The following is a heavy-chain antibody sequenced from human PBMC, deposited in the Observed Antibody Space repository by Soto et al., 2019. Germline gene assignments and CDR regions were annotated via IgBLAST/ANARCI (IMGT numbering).Heavy chain of an antibody. V-gene: IGHV1-2*02. CDR1: GYTFTGYY. CDR3: ARGGAGSSWYWFDP. D-gene: IGHD6-13*01. CDR2: INPNSGGT. J-gene: IGHJ5*02. Sequence: VSVKVSCKASGYTFTGYYMHWVRQAPGQGLEWMGWINPNSGGTNYAQKFQGRVTMTRDTSISTAYMELSRLRSDDTAVYDCARGGAGSSWYWFDPWGQGTLVTVSS.